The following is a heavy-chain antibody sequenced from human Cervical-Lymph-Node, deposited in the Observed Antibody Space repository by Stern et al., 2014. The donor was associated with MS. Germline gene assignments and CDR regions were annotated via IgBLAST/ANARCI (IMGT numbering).Heavy chain of an antibody. V-gene: IGHV3-30*18. CDR1: GFTFNNYG. CDR3: AKDLLLSTDYDYYGMDV. CDR2: ISYGGSDK. Sequence: QVQLVQSGGGVVQPGRSLRLSCAAFGFTFNNYGMHWVRQAPGKGLEWVAVISYGGSDKKYADSVKGRFTITRDNSKNTVYLEMNNLRAEDTAVYYCAKDLLLSTDYDYYGMDVWGQGTTVTVSS. D-gene: IGHD2-15*01. J-gene: IGHJ6*02.